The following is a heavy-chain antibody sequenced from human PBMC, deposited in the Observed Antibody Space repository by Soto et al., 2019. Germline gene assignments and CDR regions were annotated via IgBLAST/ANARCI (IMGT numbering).Heavy chain of an antibody. J-gene: IGHJ4*02. V-gene: IGHV3-30*18. Sequence: GGSLRLSWAADAFTFSSYGMRWVRLAPDRGLEWVAVIEYDGSNKYYADTVKGRFTISRDNSKNTLYLQMNSLRAEDTAVYYCAKDEGYYYDSSGYLFDYWGQGTLVTVSS. CDR1: AFTFSSYG. CDR3: AKDEGYYYDSSGYLFDY. D-gene: IGHD3-22*01. CDR2: IEYDGSNK.